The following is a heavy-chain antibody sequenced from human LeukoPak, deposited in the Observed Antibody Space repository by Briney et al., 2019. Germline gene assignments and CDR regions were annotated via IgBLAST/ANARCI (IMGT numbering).Heavy chain of an antibody. Sequence: SETLSLTCAVYGGSFSGYYWSWIRQPPGKGLEWIGEINHSGSTNYNPSLKSRVTISVDTSKNQFSLKLSSVTAADTAVYYCARLTPCYDFWSGYYHDAFDIWGQGTMVTVSS. CDR1: GGSFSGYY. D-gene: IGHD3-3*01. CDR3: ARLTPCYDFWSGYYHDAFDI. V-gene: IGHV4-34*01. CDR2: INHSGST. J-gene: IGHJ3*02.